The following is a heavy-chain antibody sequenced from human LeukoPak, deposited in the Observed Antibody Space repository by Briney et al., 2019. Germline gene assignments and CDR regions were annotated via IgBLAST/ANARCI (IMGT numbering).Heavy chain of an antibody. V-gene: IGHV3-23*01. CDR1: GFTFSDYA. D-gene: IGHD1-14*01. Sequence: GGSLRLSCAASGFTFSDYAMSWVRQAPGKGLEWVSSITGSGSRTYYTDSVKGRFTISRDNSKNTLYLEMNSLRADEPAVYYCASRPRADIGPLDFWGQGTLVTVSS. CDR2: ITGSGSRT. J-gene: IGHJ4*02. CDR3: ASRPRADIGPLDF.